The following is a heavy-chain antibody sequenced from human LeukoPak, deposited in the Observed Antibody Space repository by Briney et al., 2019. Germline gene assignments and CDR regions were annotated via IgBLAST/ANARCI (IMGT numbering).Heavy chain of an antibody. CDR1: GFTFSSYA. CDR3: ARDLGAHYFDY. V-gene: IGHV3-33*08. Sequence: GGSLRLSCAASGFTFSSYAMHWVRQAPGKGLEWVAVIWYDGSNKYYADSVKGRFTISRDNSKNTLYLQMNSLRAEDTAVYYCARDLGAHYFDYWGQGTLVTVSS. J-gene: IGHJ4*02. CDR2: IWYDGSNK.